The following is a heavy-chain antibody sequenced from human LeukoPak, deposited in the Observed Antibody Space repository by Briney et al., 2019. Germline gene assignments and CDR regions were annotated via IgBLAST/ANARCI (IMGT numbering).Heavy chain of an antibody. CDR2: IIPILGIA. V-gene: IGHV1-69*04. CDR1: GGTFSSYA. J-gene: IGHJ5*02. D-gene: IGHD2-2*01. CDR3: AKEGYCSSTSCYANWFDP. Sequence: SVKVSCKASGGTFSSYAISWVRQAPGRGLEWMGRIIPILGIANYAQKFQGRVTITADKSTSTAYMELSSLRSEDTAVYYCAKEGYCSSTSCYANWFDPWGQGTLVTVSS.